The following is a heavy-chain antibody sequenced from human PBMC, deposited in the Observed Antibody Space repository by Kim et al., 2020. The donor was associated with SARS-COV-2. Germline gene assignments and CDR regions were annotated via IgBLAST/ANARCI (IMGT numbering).Heavy chain of an antibody. Sequence: ASVKVSCKASGYTFTSYGISWVRQAPGQGLEWMGWISAYNGNTNYAQKLQGRVTMTTDTSTSTAYMELRSLRSDDTAVYYCARDRWGGYVPVRGARPYGMDVWGQGTTVTVSS. CDR1: GYTFTSYG. CDR2: ISAYNGNT. D-gene: IGHD5-12*01. V-gene: IGHV1-18*04. J-gene: IGHJ6*02. CDR3: ARDRWGGYVPVRGARPYGMDV.